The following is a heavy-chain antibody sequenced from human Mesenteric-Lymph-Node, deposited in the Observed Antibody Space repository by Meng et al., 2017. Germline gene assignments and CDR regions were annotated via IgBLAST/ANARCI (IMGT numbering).Heavy chain of an antibody. CDR2: IIPILGIA. D-gene: IGHD1-26*01. V-gene: IGHV1-69*04. Sequence: SVKVSCKASGYTFTSYGISWVRQAPGQGLEWMGRIIPILGIANYAQKFQGRVTITADKSTSTAYMELSSLRSEDTAVYYCASTSSVLLGDHDAFDIWGQGTMVTVSS. CDR3: ASTSSVLLGDHDAFDI. CDR1: GYTFTSYG. J-gene: IGHJ3*02.